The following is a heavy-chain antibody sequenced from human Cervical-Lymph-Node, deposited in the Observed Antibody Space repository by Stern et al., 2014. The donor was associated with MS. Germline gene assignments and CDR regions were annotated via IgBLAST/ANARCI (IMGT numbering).Heavy chain of an antibody. J-gene: IGHJ5*02. CDR1: GFTFSLYD. Sequence: QVQLVESGGGVVQPGRSLRLSCAASGFTFSLYDMHWVRQAPGKGLEWVAAISYDGDNKFYTDSVKGRFTISRDSSKSTLYLQLNSLRPEDTAIYYCAKDPRIYDSSGYLGAWGQGTLVTVSS. D-gene: IGHD3-22*01. V-gene: IGHV3-30*18. CDR2: ISYDGDNK. CDR3: AKDPRIYDSSGYLGA.